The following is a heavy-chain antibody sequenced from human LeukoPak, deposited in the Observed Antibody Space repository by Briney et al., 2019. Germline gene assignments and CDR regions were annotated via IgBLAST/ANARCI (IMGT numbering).Heavy chain of an antibody. D-gene: IGHD3-10*01. CDR1: GFTFSSYA. J-gene: IGHJ4*02. CDR2: ISGSGGST. CDR3: AKGGGYGSGCYYRPIY. Sequence: GGCLRLSFSASGFTFSSYAISSGRQAPGKGLGWVSAISGSGGSTNYAECVKCRFPISSDNSNNTLSRQMKSLRAEDMALYYCAKGGGYGSGCYYRPIYWGQGTLVTVSS. V-gene: IGHV3-23*01.